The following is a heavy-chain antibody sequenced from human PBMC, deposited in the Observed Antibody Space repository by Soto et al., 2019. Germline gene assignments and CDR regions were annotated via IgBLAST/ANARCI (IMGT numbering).Heavy chain of an antibody. CDR1: DASISDYY. J-gene: IGHJ5*02. Sequence: SGNLSLTCSVSDASISDYYWTWTRQPPGRGLEWIGYIYSSGTSHYNPSLKSRVTISVDTSKNQISLNLNSVTAADTAVYYCATGRLSGGPYFWLDPWGPGTLVTVS. CDR2: IYSSGTS. CDR3: ATGRLSGGPYFWLDP. D-gene: IGHD3-16*01. V-gene: IGHV4-4*09.